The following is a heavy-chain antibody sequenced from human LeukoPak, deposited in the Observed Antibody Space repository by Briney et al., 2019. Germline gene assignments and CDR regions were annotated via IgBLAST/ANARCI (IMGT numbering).Heavy chain of an antibody. Sequence: ASVKVSCKASGYTFTGYYMHWVRQAPGQGLEWMGWINPNGGGTNYAQKFQGRVTMTRDTSISTAYMELSRLRSDDTAVYYCARSGVVTLYNWFDPWGQGTLVTVSS. CDR2: INPNGGGT. CDR1: GYTFTGYY. J-gene: IGHJ5*02. D-gene: IGHD3-3*01. V-gene: IGHV1-2*02. CDR3: ARSGVVTLYNWFDP.